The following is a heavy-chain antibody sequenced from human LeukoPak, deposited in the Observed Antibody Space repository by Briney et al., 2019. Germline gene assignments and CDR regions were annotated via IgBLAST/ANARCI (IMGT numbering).Heavy chain of an antibody. CDR3: ARGRGYSYGYISYFDY. CDR1: GYNFTSHW. V-gene: IGHV5-51*01. Sequence: GESLKISCKGSGYNFTSHWIGWVRQMPGKGLEWMGIIYPDDSDTNIRYSPSLQGQVTISVDKSISTAYLQWSSLKASDTAMYYCARGRGYSYGYISYFDYWGQGTLVTVSS. J-gene: IGHJ4*02. D-gene: IGHD5-18*01. CDR2: IYPDDSDTNI.